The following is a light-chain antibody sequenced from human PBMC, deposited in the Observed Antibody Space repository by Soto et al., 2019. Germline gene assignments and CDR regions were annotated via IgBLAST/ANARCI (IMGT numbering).Light chain of an antibody. J-gene: IGLJ2*01. CDR1: SSNIGKNT. Sequence: QSVLTQPPSASGTPGQRVTISCSGSSSNIGKNTVNWYQQLPGTAPTLLIYSNNQRPSGVPDRFSGSKSGTSAPLAISGLQSEDEADYYCAAWDDSLNGVVFGGGTKVTVL. CDR3: AAWDDSLNGVV. CDR2: SNN. V-gene: IGLV1-44*01.